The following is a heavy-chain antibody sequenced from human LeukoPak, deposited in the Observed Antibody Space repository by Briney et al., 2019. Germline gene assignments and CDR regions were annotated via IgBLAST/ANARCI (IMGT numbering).Heavy chain of an antibody. V-gene: IGHV3-23*01. CDR3: ARAESMDV. CDR1: GFTFSSYT. CDR2: ITTSDGNT. Sequence: GGSLRLSCAASGFTFSSYTMSWVRQAPGKGLEWVSTITTSDGNTYYADSVKGRFTVSRDNSKNTLFLQMNSLRAEDTAVYYCARAESMDVWGQGTTVTVSS. J-gene: IGHJ6*02.